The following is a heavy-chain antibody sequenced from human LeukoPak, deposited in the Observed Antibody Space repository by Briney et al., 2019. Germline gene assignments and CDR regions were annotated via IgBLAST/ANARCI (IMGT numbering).Heavy chain of an antibody. D-gene: IGHD3-10*01. CDR3: VKDSGSGSYFDY. CDR1: GFTFSRYA. J-gene: IGHJ4*02. Sequence: GGSLRLSCSASGFTFSRYAMHWVRQAPGKGLEYVSAISSNGGSTYYADSVKGRFTISRDNSRNTLHLQMSSLRVEDTAVYYCVKDSGSGSYFDYWGQGILVTVSS. V-gene: IGHV3-64D*06. CDR2: ISSNGGST.